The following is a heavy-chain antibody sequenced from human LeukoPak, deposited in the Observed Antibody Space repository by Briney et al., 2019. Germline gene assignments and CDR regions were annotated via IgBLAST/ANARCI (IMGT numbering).Heavy chain of an antibody. CDR3: ARTFTIFEDAFDI. CDR2: ISGSGGST. V-gene: IGHV3-23*01. CDR1: GFTFSSYG. J-gene: IGHJ3*02. D-gene: IGHD3-3*01. Sequence: GGSLRLSCAASGFTFSSYGMSWVRQAPGKGLEWVSAISGSGGSTYYADSVKGRFTISRDNSKNTLYLQMNSLRAEDTALYYCARTFTIFEDAFDIWGQGTMVTVSS.